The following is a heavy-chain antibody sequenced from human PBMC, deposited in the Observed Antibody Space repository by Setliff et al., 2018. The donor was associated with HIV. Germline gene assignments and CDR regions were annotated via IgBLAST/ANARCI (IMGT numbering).Heavy chain of an antibody. Sequence: ASVKVSCKASGYTFTSYYISWVRQAPGQGLEWMGWISAYNGNTNYAQKLQGRVTMTTDTSTSTAYMELRSLRSDDTAVDYCAREIGDYYDSSGYYPPTDYYYGMDVWGQGTTVTVSS. V-gene: IGHV1-18*01. CDR1: GYTFTSYY. D-gene: IGHD3-22*01. CDR2: ISAYNGNT. CDR3: AREIGDYYDSSGYYPPTDYYYGMDV. J-gene: IGHJ6*02.